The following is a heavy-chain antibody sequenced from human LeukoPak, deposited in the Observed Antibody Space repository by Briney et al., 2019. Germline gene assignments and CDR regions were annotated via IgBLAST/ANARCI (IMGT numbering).Heavy chain of an antibody. V-gene: IGHV3-30*03. Sequence: GGSLRLSCAASGFTFSNAWMSWVRQAPGKGLEWVAVISYDGSNKYYADSVKGRFTISRDNSKNTLYLQMNSLRAEDTAVYYCARGQWLLIHGYWGQGTLVTVSS. J-gene: IGHJ4*02. CDR1: GFTFSNAW. CDR2: ISYDGSNK. D-gene: IGHD3-22*01. CDR3: ARGQWLLIHGY.